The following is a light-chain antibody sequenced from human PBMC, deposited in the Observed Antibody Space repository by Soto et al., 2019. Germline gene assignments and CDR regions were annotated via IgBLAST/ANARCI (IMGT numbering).Light chain of an antibody. CDR3: QQYISSPLT. J-gene: IGKJ1*01. V-gene: IGKV3-20*01. CDR2: GAS. Sequence: EIVLAQSPGTLSFSPGERATVSCSASQSVSNNYLAWYQQKPGQAPRLVIYGASNRATGIPDRFSASGSGTDFTLTISRLEPEDFAVYYCQQYISSPLTFGQGTKVDIK. CDR1: QSVSNNY.